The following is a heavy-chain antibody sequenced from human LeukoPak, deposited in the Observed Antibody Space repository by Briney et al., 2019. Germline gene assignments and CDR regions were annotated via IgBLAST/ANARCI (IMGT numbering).Heavy chain of an antibody. CDR2: ISRDGTAI. J-gene: IGHJ4*02. V-gene: IGHV3-48*03. D-gene: IGHD1-26*01. CDR1: GFTLRNSE. Sequence: GGSLRLSCAGSGFTLRNSELHWVRQAPGKGLDWVSCISRDGTAIYYADSVKGRFTISRDNSKNTLYLQMNSLRAEDTAVYYCAKGRGSPFYFEYWGQGTLVTVSS. CDR3: AKGRGSPFYFEY.